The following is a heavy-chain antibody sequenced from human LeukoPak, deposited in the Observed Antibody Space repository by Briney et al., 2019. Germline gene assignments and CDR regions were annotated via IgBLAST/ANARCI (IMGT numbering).Heavy chain of an antibody. CDR1: GFTFSSYW. J-gene: IGHJ4*02. V-gene: IGHV3-7*01. CDR2: IKQDGSEK. D-gene: IGHD3-22*01. CDR3: ARVDDSSGYYYGGDY. Sequence: GGSLRLSCAASGFTFSSYWMSWVRQAPGKGLEWVANIKQDGSEKYYVDSVKGRFTISRDNAKNSLYLQMNSLRAEDTAVYYCARVDDSSGYYYGGDYWGQGTLVTVSS.